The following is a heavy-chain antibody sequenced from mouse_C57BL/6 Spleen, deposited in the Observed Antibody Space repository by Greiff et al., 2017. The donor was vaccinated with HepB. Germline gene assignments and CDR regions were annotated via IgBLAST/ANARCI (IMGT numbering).Heavy chain of an antibody. CDR3: AKERNWGFDY. Sequence: DVMLVESGGGLVKPGGSLKLSCAASGFTFSDYGMHWVRQAPEKGLEWVAYISSGSSTIYYADTVKGRFTISRDNAKNTLFLQMTSLRSEDTAMYYCAKERNWGFDYWGQGTTLTVSS. J-gene: IGHJ2*01. V-gene: IGHV5-17*01. CDR2: ISSGSSTI. CDR1: GFTFSDYG. D-gene: IGHD4-1*01.